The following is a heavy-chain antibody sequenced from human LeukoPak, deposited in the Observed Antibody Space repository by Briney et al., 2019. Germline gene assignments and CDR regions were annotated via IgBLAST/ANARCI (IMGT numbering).Heavy chain of an antibody. CDR2: INPNSGGT. V-gene: IGHV1-2*02. CDR3: ASDPRPTYYYDSSGYLDY. CDR1: GYTFTGYY. Sequence: ASVKVSCKASGYTFTGYYMHWVRQAPGQGLEWMGWINPNSGGTNYAQKFQGRVTMTRDTSISTAYMELSRLRSDDTAVYYCASDPRPTYYYDSSGYLDYWGQGTLVTVSS. J-gene: IGHJ4*02. D-gene: IGHD3-22*01.